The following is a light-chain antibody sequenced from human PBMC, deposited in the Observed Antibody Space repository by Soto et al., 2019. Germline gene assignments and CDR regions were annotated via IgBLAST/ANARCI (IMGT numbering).Light chain of an antibody. CDR3: SSYTSSSTLV. CDR1: SSDVGGYNY. J-gene: IGLJ1*01. CDR2: EVS. V-gene: IGLV2-14*01. Sequence: QSALTQPASVSGSPGQSITISCTGTSSDVGGYNYVSWYQQHPGKAPKLMIYEVSNRPSGVSNRFSGSKAGNTASLTISGLQAEYVVDYYCSSYTSSSTLVFGTGTKLTVL.